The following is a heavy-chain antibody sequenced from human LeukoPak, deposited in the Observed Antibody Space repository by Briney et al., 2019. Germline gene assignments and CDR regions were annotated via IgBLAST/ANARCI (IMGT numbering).Heavy chain of an antibody. V-gene: IGHV1-18*01. Sequence: GASVNVSCKASGYTFTSYGISWVRQAPGQGLEWMGWISAYNGNTNYAQKLQGRVTMTTDTSTSTAYMELRSLRSDDTAVYYCAREGYDILTGYSTPDYWGQGTLVTVSS. CDR1: GYTFTSYG. CDR3: AREGYDILTGYSTPDY. J-gene: IGHJ4*02. CDR2: ISAYNGNT. D-gene: IGHD3-9*01.